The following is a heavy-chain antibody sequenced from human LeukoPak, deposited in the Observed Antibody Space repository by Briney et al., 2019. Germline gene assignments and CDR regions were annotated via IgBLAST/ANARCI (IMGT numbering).Heavy chain of an antibody. D-gene: IGHD2-2*02. CDR2: INPYNGKT. CDR3: ARRGLTNEDTYCNSTGCYIALGEWFDP. V-gene: IGHV1-18*01. Sequence: GASVKVSCKTSGYTFNSYGVAWVRQAPGQGLAWMGWINPYNGKTTYAQNLQGRVTMTTDTSTSTAYMELRSLRSDDTAVYYCARRGLTNEDTYCNSTGCYIALGEWFDPWGQGTLVTVSS. CDR1: GYTFNSYG. J-gene: IGHJ5*02.